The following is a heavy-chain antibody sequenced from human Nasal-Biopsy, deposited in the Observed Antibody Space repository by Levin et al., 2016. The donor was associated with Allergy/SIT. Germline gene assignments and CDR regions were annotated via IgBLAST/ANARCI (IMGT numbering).Heavy chain of an antibody. CDR3: ARQYCPNPSCYTGAFDY. CDR1: GFTFGGHP. CDR2: IGRDGVRT. D-gene: IGHD2-2*02. Sequence: GESLKISCEVSGFTFGGHPMHWVRQAPGKGLEYVSSIGRDGVRTYYADSVKGRFTISRDNSKNMLYLHMGSLRAEDMAVYYCARQYCPNPSCYTGAFDYWGQGTLVIVSS. V-gene: IGHV3-64*02. J-gene: IGHJ4*02.